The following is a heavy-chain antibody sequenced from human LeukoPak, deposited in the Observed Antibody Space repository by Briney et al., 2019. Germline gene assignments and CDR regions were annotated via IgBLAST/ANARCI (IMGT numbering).Heavy chain of an antibody. J-gene: IGHJ3*02. V-gene: IGHV4-59*08. Sequence: SETLSLTCTVSGGSISSYYWSWIRQPPGKGLEWIGYIYYSGSTNYNPSLKSRVTISVDTSKNQFSLKLSSVTAANPAVYYCARRRDAFDIWGQGTMVTVSS. CDR3: ARRRDAFDI. CDR2: IYYSGST. CDR1: GGSISSYY.